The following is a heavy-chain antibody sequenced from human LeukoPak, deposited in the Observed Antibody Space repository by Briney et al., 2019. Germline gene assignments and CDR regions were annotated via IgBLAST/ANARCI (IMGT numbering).Heavy chain of an antibody. D-gene: IGHD2-15*01. J-gene: IGHJ4*02. V-gene: IGHV3-74*01. CDR1: GFTFSSYW. CDR3: ARETGGLVGFFDY. CDR2: INSDGSST. Sequence: PGGSLRLSCAASGFTFSSYWMLWVRQAPGKGLLWVSRINSDGSSTSYADSVKGRFTISRDNAKNTLYLQMNSLRAEDTAVYYCARETGGLVGFFDYWGQGTLVTVSS.